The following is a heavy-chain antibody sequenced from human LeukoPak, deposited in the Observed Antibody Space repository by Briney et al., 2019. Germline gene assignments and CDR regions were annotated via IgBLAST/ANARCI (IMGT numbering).Heavy chain of an antibody. Sequence: PSETLSLTCAVYGGSFSGYYWSWIRQPPGKGLEWIGEINHSGSTNYNPSLKSRVTISVDTSKNQFSLKLSSVTAADTAVYYCARAASSGWYKGAFDIWGQGTMVTVSS. CDR2: INHSGST. CDR3: ARAASSGWYKGAFDI. D-gene: IGHD6-19*01. J-gene: IGHJ3*02. V-gene: IGHV4-34*01. CDR1: GGSFSGYY.